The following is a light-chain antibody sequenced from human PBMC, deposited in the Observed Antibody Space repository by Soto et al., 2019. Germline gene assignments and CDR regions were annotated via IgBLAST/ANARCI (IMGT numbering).Light chain of an antibody. V-gene: IGLV2-14*01. J-gene: IGLJ2*01. CDR1: SSDIGVYNF. CDR2: DVS. Sequence: QSALTQPASVSGSPGQSITISCTGTSSDIGVYNFVSWYQQHPGKAPKLMIYDVSLRPSGVSDRFSGSKSGHTASLTISGLQAEDAAQYYCSSYATTTVFGGGTKLTVL. CDR3: SSYATTTV.